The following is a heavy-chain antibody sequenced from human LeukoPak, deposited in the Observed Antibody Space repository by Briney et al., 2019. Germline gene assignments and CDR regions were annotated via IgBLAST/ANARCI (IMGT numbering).Heavy chain of an antibody. V-gene: IGHV1-2*02. J-gene: IGHJ4*02. CDR3: ASFYTYYDSWSGQTPHDY. CDR2: INPNSGGT. D-gene: IGHD3-3*01. Sequence: ASVKVSCKASGYTFTGYYMHWVRQAPGQGLEWMGWINPNSGGTNYAQKFQGRVTMTRDTSISTAYMELSRLRSDDTAVYYCASFYTYYDSWSGQTPHDYWGQGTLVTVSS. CDR1: GYTFTGYY.